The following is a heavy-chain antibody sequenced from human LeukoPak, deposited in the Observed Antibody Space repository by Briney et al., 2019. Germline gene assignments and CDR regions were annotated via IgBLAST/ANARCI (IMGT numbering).Heavy chain of an antibody. D-gene: IGHD5-12*01. J-gene: IGHJ2*01. CDR3: ARGSSRGYSGYDLNWYFDL. V-gene: IGHV4-59*01. Sequence: SSETLSLTCTVSGGSISSYYWSWIRQPPGKGLEWIGYIYYSGSTNYNPSLKSRVTISADTSKNQFSLKLSSVTAADTAVYYCARGSSRGYSGYDLNWYFDLWGRGTLVTVSS. CDR2: IYYSGST. CDR1: GGSISSYY.